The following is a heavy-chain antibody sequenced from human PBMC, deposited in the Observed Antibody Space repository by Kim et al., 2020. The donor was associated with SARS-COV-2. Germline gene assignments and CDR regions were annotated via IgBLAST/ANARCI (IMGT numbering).Heavy chain of an antibody. J-gene: IGHJ6*02. CDR1: GFTFSSYA. V-gene: IGHV3-23*03. Sequence: GGSLRLSCAASGFTFSSYAMSWVRQAPGKGLEWVSVIYSGGSSTYYADSVKGRFTISRDNSKNTLYLQMNSLRAEDTAVYYCAKEKRSSRIFDGMDVWGQGTTVTVSS. CDR3: AKEKRSSRIFDGMDV. CDR2: IYSGGSST. D-gene: IGHD2-15*01.